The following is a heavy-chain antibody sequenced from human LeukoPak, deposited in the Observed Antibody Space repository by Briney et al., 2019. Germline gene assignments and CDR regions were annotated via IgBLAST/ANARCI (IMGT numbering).Heavy chain of an antibody. V-gene: IGHV1-2*06. CDR2: INPNSGGT. D-gene: IGHD5-18*01. CDR3: ARDSSGYSYGGDFDY. CDR1: EYTFTGYY. J-gene: IGHJ4*02. Sequence: ASVKVSCKASEYTFTGYYMHWVRQAPGQGLEWMGRINPNSGGTNYAQKFQGRVTMTRDTSISTAYMELSRLRSDDTAVYYCARDSSGYSYGGDFDYWGQGTLVTVSS.